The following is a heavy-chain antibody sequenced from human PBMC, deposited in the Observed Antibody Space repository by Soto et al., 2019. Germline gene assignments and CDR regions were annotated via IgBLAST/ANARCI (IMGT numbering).Heavy chain of an antibody. CDR1: GYSISSGYY. V-gene: IGHV4-38-2*02. CDR3: AREGVRGSGFFYYYYGMDV. Sequence: PSETLSLTCAVSGYSISSGYYWGWIRPPPGKGLEWIGSIYHSGSTYYNPSLKSRVTISVDTSKNQFSLKLSSVTAADTAVYYCAREGVRGSGFFYYYYGMDVWGQGTTVTVSS. D-gene: IGHD3-3*01. CDR2: IYHSGST. J-gene: IGHJ6*02.